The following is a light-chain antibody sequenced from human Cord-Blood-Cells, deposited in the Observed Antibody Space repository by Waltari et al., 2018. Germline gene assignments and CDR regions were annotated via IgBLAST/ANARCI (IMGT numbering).Light chain of an antibody. J-gene: IGKJ1*01. CDR2: AAS. CDR3: QKYNSAPPT. CDR1: QGISNY. Sequence: DIQMTQSPSSLSASVGDRVTLTCRASQGISNYLAWYQQKPGKVPKLLIYAASTLQSGGPSRFSGSGSGTDFTLTISSLQPEDVATYYCQKYNSAPPTFGQGTKVEIK. V-gene: IGKV1-27*01.